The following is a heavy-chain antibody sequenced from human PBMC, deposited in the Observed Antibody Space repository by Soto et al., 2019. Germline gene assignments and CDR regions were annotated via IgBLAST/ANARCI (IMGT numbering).Heavy chain of an antibody. CDR1: GFTFSSYA. J-gene: IGHJ5*02. CDR3: ARDIREDGILTALFHP. V-gene: IGHV3-30-3*01. D-gene: IGHD3-9*01. Sequence: GGSLRLSCAASGFTFSSYAMHWVRQAPGKGLEWVAVISYDGSNKYYADSVKGRFTISRDNSKNTLYLQMNSLRAEDTAVYYCARDIREDGILTALFHPWGQGTLVTVSS. CDR2: ISYDGSNK.